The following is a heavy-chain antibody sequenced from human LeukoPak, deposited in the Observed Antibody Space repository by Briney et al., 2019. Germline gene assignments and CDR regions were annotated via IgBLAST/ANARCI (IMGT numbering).Heavy chain of an antibody. V-gene: IGHV3-23*01. D-gene: IGHD6-19*01. CDR2: ISGSGGTT. CDR3: AKATSGWAYYAYDY. J-gene: IGHJ4*02. CDR1: GFTFSSYA. Sequence: GGSLRLSCAASGFTFSSYAMSWVRQAPGKGLEWVSAISGSGGTTYYADSVEGRFTISRDNSNNTLYLQMNSLRAEDTAIYYCAKATSGWAYYAYDYWGQGTLVTVSS.